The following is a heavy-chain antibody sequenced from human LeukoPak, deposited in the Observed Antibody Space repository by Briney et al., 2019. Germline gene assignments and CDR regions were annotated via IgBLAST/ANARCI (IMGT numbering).Heavy chain of an antibody. Sequence: GGSLRLSCAGSGFTFRNYWMNWVRQAPGKGLEWVANIKEDGSEKYYVDSVKGRYTVSRDNAKNSLYLQINSLRADDTAVYYCARGGPTVGTDYWGQGTLVTVSS. D-gene: IGHD1-26*01. CDR3: ARGGPTVGTDY. CDR1: GFTFRNYW. J-gene: IGHJ4*02. CDR2: IKEDGSEK. V-gene: IGHV3-7*01.